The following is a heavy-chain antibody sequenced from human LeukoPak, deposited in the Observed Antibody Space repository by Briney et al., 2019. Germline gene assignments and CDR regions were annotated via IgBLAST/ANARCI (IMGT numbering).Heavy chain of an antibody. D-gene: IGHD5-12*01. CDR3: AGSLRGYRDAFDI. CDR1: GGSISSGGYS. CDR2: IYHSGST. J-gene: IGHJ3*02. Sequence: SETLSLTCAVSGGSISSGGYSWSWIRQPPGKGLEWIGYIYHSGSTYYNPSLKSRVTISVDRSKNQFSLKLSSVTAADTAVYYCAGSLRGYRDAFDIWGQGIMVTVSP. V-gene: IGHV4-30-2*01.